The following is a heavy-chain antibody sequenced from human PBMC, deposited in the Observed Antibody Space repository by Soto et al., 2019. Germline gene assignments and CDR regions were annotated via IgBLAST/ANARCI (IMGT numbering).Heavy chain of an antibody. D-gene: IGHD3-10*01. Sequence: SETLSLTCTVSGGSISSYYWSWIRQPPGKGLEWIGYIYYSGSTNYNPSLKSRVTISVDTSKNQFSLKLSSVTAADTAVYYCARWVGSGSILRYFDYWGQGTLVTVSS. V-gene: IGHV4-59*01. CDR3: ARWVGSGSILRYFDY. CDR1: GGSISSYY. CDR2: IYYSGST. J-gene: IGHJ4*02.